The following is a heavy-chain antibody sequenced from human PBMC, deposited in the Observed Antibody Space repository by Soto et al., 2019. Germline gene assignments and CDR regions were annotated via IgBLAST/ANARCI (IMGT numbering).Heavy chain of an antibody. D-gene: IGHD3-3*01. J-gene: IGHJ5*02. V-gene: IGHV4-34*01. CDR1: GGSFSGYY. CDR2: INHSGST. CDR3: ARGGNYDFWSGYHTGGFDP. Sequence: PSETLSLTCAVYGGSFSGYYWSRIRQPPGKGLEWIGEINHSGSTNYNPSLKSRVTISVDTSKNQFSLKLSSVTAADTAVYYCARGGNYDFWSGYHTGGFDPWGQGTLVTVSS.